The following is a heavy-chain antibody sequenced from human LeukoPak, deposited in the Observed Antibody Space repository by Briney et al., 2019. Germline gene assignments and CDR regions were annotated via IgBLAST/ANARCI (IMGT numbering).Heavy chain of an antibody. J-gene: IGHJ4*02. V-gene: IGHV1-2*02. D-gene: IGHD3-22*01. CDR2: INPNSGVT. CDR3: ARVPASYDSSGYYFRGNIDY. Sequence: ASVKVSCKASGYTFTSYAMNWVRQAPGQGLEWMGWINPNSGVTNYAQKFQGRVTMTRDTSISTAYMELSRLRSDDTAVYYCARVPASYDSSGYYFRGNIDYWGQGTLVTVSS. CDR1: GYTFTSYA.